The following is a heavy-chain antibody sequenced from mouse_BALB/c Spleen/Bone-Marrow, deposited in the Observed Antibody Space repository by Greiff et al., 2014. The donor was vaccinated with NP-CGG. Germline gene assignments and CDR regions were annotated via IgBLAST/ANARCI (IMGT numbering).Heavy chain of an antibody. J-gene: IGHJ3*01. Sequence: VQLQQSGAELVKPGASVKLSCTASGFNIQDTYMHWVKQRPEQGLEWIGRIDPANGNTKYDPKFQGKATITADTSSNTAYLQLSSLTSEDTAVYYCAIYYYGISGFAYWGQGTLVTVSA. V-gene: IGHV14-3*02. CDR3: AIYYYGISGFAY. CDR2: IDPANGNT. D-gene: IGHD1-1*01. CDR1: GFNIQDTY.